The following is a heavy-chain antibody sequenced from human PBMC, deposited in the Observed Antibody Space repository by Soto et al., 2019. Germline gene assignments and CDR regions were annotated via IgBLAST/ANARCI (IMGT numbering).Heavy chain of an antibody. J-gene: IGHJ4*02. V-gene: IGHV1-8*02. D-gene: IGHD6-25*01. CDR1: GYTFTTYD. CDR3: ARRKERSGPHYFDY. CDR2: MNPSNGNT. Sequence: ASVKVSCKASGYTFTTYDVSWVRQASGQGLEWMGWMNPSNGNTGYAQKFQGRVTMTRNTSISTVYMELSGLRPDDTAVYYCARRKERSGPHYFDYWGQGTRVTISS.